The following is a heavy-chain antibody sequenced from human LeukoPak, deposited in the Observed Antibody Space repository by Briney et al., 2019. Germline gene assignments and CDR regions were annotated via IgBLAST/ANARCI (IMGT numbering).Heavy chain of an antibody. J-gene: IGHJ4*02. CDR1: GGTFISYA. CDR3: ARDEVGVATLS. V-gene: IGHV1-69*13. CDR2: IIPIFGTA. D-gene: IGHD5-12*01. Sequence: ASVKVSCKASGGTFISYAISWVRQAPGQGLEWMGGIIPIFGTANYAQKFQGRVTITADESTSTAYMELSSLRSEDTAVYYCARDEVGVATLSWGQGTLVTVSS.